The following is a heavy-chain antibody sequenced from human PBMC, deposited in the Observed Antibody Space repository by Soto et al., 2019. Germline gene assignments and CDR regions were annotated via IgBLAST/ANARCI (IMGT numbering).Heavy chain of an antibody. J-gene: IGHJ4*02. V-gene: IGHV4-38-2*02. CDR2: IHHTGST. CDR1: GYSISSGYF. CDR3: ARDRGTGTTYYFDY. Sequence: SETLSLTCVVSGYSISSGYFWGWIRQPPGKGLDWIGNIHHTGSTYYNPSLKSRVTISVDTSKNQFSLKLSSVTAADTAVYYCARDRGTGTTYYFDYWGQGALVTVSS. D-gene: IGHD1-7*01.